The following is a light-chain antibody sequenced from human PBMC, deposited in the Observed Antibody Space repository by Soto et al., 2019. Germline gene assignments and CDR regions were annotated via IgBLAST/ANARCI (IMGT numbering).Light chain of an antibody. CDR2: GAS. CDR1: QSVSRN. J-gene: IGKJ5*01. Sequence: EIVMTQSPATLAVSPGERAIFSCRASQSVSRNLAWYQQQPGQAPRLLIYGASTRATGIPARFSGSGSGTEFTLTISSLQSEDFADYYCQQYNDWPPGTFGQGTRLEIK. V-gene: IGKV3-15*01. CDR3: QQYNDWPPGT.